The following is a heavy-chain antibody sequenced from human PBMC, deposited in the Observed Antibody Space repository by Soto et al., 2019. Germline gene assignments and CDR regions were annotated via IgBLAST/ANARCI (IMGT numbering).Heavy chain of an antibody. V-gene: IGHV3-23*01. CDR3: AKEGTYCSGGSCYPRWNYGMDV. J-gene: IGHJ6*02. D-gene: IGHD2-15*01. CDR2: ISGSGGST. CDR1: GFTFSSYA. Sequence: GGSLRLSCAASGFTFSSYAMSWVRQAPGKGLEWVSAISGSGGSTYYADSVKGRFTISRDNSKNTLYLQMNSLRAEDTAVYYCAKEGTYCSGGSCYPRWNYGMDVWGQGTTVTVSS.